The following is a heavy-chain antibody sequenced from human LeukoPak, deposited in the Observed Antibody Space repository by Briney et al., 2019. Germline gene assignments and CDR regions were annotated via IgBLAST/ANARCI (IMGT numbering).Heavy chain of an antibody. J-gene: IGHJ4*02. CDR1: GFTFRSYG. Sequence: GGSLRLSCAASGFTFRSYGMTWVRQAPGEGLVWVSRIRSDGSDTRYAESVKGRFTISRDSAKNTLYLQMNSLRAEDTAVYYCARDWFHAIDYWGQGTLVTVSS. CDR3: ARDWFHAIDY. V-gene: IGHV3-74*01. CDR2: IRSDGSDT. D-gene: IGHD2/OR15-2a*01.